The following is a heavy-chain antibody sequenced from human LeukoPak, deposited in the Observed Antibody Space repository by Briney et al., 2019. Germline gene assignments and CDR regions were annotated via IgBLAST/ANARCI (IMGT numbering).Heavy chain of an antibody. CDR3: ARDTGYSTGWYNGHDY. Sequence: GGSLRLSCAASGFTFSSYWMSWVRQAPGKGLEWVANIKQDGSEDHYLDSVKGRFTISRDNAKNSVNLQMNSLRVEDTAVYYCARDTGYSTGWYNGHDYWGQGTLVTVSS. CDR2: IKQDGSED. D-gene: IGHD6-19*01. CDR1: GFTFSSYW. V-gene: IGHV3-7*01. J-gene: IGHJ4*02.